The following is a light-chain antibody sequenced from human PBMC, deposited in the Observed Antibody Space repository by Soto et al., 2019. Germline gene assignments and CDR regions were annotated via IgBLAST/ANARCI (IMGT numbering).Light chain of an antibody. J-gene: IGKJ3*01. CDR3: QLYNSSLFT. CDR2: KAS. Sequence: DIQMTQSPSTLSASVGDRVTITCRASQGISSWLAWYQQKPGKAPKLLIYKASSVESGVPSRFSGSGSGTEFTLTISSLQPDDFATYYCQLYNSSLFTFGPGTKVDIK. V-gene: IGKV1-5*03. CDR1: QGISSW.